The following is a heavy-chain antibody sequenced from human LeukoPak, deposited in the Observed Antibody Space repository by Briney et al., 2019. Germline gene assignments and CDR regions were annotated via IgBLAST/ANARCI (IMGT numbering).Heavy chain of an antibody. CDR1: GFTFSSYW. V-gene: IGHV3-7*01. CDR3: ARDMRRVAGSSGYYYYYYMDV. CDR2: IKQDGSEK. D-gene: IGHD3-10*01. J-gene: IGHJ6*03. Sequence: GGSLRLSCAASGFTFSSYWMSCVRQAPGEGLEWVANIKQDGSEKYYVDSVKGRFTISRDNAKNSLYLQMNSLRAEDTAVYYCARDMRRVAGSSGYYYYYYMDVWGKGTTVTVSS.